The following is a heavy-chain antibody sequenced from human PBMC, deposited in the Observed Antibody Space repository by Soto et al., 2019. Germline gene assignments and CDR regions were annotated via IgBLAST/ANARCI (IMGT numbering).Heavy chain of an antibody. D-gene: IGHD2-2*01. J-gene: IGHJ6*03. CDR2: ISGGGTTI. Sequence: GGSLRLSCAASGFTFSSYSMNWGRQAPGKGLEWVSYISGGGTTIYYADSVKGRFTISRDNAKNSLYLQMDSLRAEDTAVYYTTRTAYMDVWGAGTTVTVSS. V-gene: IGHV3-48*01. CDR3: TRTAYMDV. CDR1: GFTFSSYS.